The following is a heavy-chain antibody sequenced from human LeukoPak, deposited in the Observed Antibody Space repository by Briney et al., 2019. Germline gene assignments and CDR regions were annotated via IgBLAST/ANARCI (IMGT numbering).Heavy chain of an antibody. CDR3: AQGRVQAPYFFDY. V-gene: IGHV3-23*01. Sequence: GGSLRLSCVGSGFTFRNYAMSWVRQAPGKGLEWVSGISGTGGSTSYADSLKGRFTISRDNSKNTLYLQMNSLRAEDTAVYYCAQGRVQAPYFFDYWGQGTLVTVSS. CDR2: ISGTGGST. J-gene: IGHJ4*02. D-gene: IGHD3-10*01. CDR1: GFTFRNYA.